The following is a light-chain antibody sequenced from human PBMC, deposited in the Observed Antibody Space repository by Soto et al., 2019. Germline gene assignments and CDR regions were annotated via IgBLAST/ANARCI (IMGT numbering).Light chain of an antibody. CDR3: AAWDDRLSGPGVV. Sequence: QSVLTQPPSASGTPGQRVTISCSGSSSNVGSYYVYWYQQLPGTAPKLLIYRNNQRPSGVPDRFSGSKSGTSAFLAISGLRSEDEADYYCAAWDDRLSGPGVVFGGGTKLTVL. CDR2: RNN. CDR1: SSNVGSYY. J-gene: IGLJ2*01. V-gene: IGLV1-47*01.